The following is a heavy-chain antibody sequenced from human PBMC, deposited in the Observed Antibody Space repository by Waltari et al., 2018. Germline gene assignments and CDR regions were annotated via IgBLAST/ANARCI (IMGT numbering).Heavy chain of an antibody. J-gene: IGHJ4*02. D-gene: IGHD6-13*01. CDR2: IYYSGST. CDR3: ARVAAGIGLGY. V-gene: IGHV4-59*01. Sequence: QVQLQESGPGLVKPSETLSLTCTVSGGSISSYYWSWIRQPPGKGLEWIGYIYYSGSTNYNPSLKSRVTISVDTSKNQFSLKLSSVTAADTAVYYCARVAAGIGLGYWGQGTLVTVSS. CDR1: GGSISSYY.